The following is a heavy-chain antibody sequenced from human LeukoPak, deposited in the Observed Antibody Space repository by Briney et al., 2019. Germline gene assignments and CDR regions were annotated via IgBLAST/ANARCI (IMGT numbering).Heavy chain of an antibody. J-gene: IGHJ4*02. CDR3: ARDLGYCSGGSCYSGYFDY. Sequence: GGSLRLSCAASGFTASSNYMTWVRQAPGKGLKWVSHIYSGGSTFYADSVKGRFTISRDNSKNTLYLQMNSLRAEDTAVYYCARDLGYCSGGSCYSGYFDYWGQGTLVTVSS. CDR2: IYSGGST. D-gene: IGHD2-15*01. V-gene: IGHV3-53*01. CDR1: GFTASSNY.